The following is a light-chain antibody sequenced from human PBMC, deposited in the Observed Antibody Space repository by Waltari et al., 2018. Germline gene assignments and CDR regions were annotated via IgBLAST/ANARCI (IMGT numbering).Light chain of an antibody. V-gene: IGLV1-36*01. J-gene: IGLJ3*02. CDR1: NNNIGTYG. CDR3: SSWDHSLNGRV. CDR2: GI. Sequence: QSALNQEASVSGTVGQKVTLSCTGNNNNIGTYGVGGYHQISHGPPKSVMFGISLPSGIPDRFSGSKAGTTASLTIPGLQPEDEGDYFCSSWDHSLNGRVFGGGTRLTVL.